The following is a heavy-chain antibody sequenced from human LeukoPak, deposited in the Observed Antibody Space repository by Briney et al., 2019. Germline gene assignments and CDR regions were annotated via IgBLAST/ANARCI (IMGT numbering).Heavy chain of an antibody. Sequence: PSETLSLTCTVSGGSISSGSYFWSWIRQPAGKGLEWIGRIQTSWSTKYSPSLKSRVTISLDTSKNQFSLKVTSVTAADTAVYYCARGGYRSSSPPDFDYWGQGTLVTVSS. D-gene: IGHD6-6*01. J-gene: IGHJ4*02. CDR1: GGSISSGSYF. V-gene: IGHV4-61*02. CDR3: ARGGYRSSSPPDFDY. CDR2: IQTSWST.